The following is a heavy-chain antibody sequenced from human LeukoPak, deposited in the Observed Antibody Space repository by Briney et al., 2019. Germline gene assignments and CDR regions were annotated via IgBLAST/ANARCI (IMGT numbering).Heavy chain of an antibody. Sequence: GGSLRLSCAASGSTFSSYGMHWVRQAPGKGLEWVAVIWYDGSNKYYADSVKGRFTISRDNAKNSLYLQMNSLRAEDTAMYYCATSGSYRFDSWGQGTLVTVSS. D-gene: IGHD1-26*01. CDR2: IWYDGSNK. CDR3: ATSGSYRFDS. J-gene: IGHJ4*02. CDR1: GSTFSSYG. V-gene: IGHV3-33*01.